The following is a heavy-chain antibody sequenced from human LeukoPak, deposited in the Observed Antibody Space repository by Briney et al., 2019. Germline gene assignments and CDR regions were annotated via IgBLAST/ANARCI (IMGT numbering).Heavy chain of an antibody. CDR2: IYYSGST. CDR1: GGAISSSSYY. Sequence: PSETLSLTCTVSGGAISSSSYYWGWIRQPPGKGLEWIGSIYYSGSTYYNPSLKSRVTISVDTSKNQFSLKLSSVTAADTAVYYCARQSPPYGYCSSTSCYTSNWFDPWGQGTLVTVSS. V-gene: IGHV4-39*01. J-gene: IGHJ5*02. CDR3: ARQSPPYGYCSSTSCYTSNWFDP. D-gene: IGHD2-2*02.